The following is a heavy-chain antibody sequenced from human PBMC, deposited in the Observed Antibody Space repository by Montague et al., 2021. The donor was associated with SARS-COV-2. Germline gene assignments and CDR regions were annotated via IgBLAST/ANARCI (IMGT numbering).Heavy chain of an antibody. CDR3: ARSYGTTVVTRAFDY. Sequence: PALVKPTQTLTLTCTFSGFSLSTSGICVSRIRQPPGKALEWLTLXDWDDEKYYSTSLKTRLTISKDTSKNQVVLTMTNMDPVDTATYYCARSYGTTVVTRAFDYWGQGTLVTVSS. D-gene: IGHD4-23*01. CDR2: XDWDDEK. V-gene: IGHV2-70*01. CDR1: GFSLSTSGIC. J-gene: IGHJ4*02.